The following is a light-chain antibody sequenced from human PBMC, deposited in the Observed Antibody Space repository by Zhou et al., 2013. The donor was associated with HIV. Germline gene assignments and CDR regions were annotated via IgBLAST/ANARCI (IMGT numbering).Light chain of an antibody. J-gene: IGKJ3*01. CDR3: QQRET. V-gene: IGKV3-11*01. Sequence: IVLTQSPATLSLSPGERATLSCRASQSVSSSLAWYQQKPGQAPRLLIYDASTRANGIPARFSGSGSGTDFTLIISSLEPEDFAVYYCQQRETFGPGTKVDIK. CDR1: QSVSSS. CDR2: DAS.